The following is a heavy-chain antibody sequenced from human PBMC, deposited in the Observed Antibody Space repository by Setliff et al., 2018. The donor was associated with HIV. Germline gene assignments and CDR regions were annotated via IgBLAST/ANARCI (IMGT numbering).Heavy chain of an antibody. V-gene: IGHV1-3*01. CDR1: GYTFSTYA. CDR3: VRGHCNSDKCWYTWFDP. D-gene: IGHD2-2*01. J-gene: IGHJ5*02. CDR2: INEASGNT. Sequence: GASVKVSCKAAGYTFSTYASHWVRQAPGQRLECMGWINEASGNTKCSQKFQDRLTMTTDTSTTNASMELRSLRSDDTAVYYCVRGHCNSDKCWYTWFDPWGQGTLVTVSS.